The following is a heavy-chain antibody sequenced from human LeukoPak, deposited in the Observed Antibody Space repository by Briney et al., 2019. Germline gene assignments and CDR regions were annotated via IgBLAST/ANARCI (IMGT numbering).Heavy chain of an antibody. J-gene: IGHJ3*02. Sequence: SETLSLTCTVSGGSISSSSYYWGRLRQPQGMGLEWIGSINYSGSTYYNPSLKSRVTISVDTSKNQCSLKLSSVTAADTAVYYCARDSVVPAADDAFDIWGQGTMVTVSS. CDR1: GGSISSSSYY. CDR2: INYSGST. D-gene: IGHD2-2*01. V-gene: IGHV4-39*07. CDR3: ARDSVVPAADDAFDI.